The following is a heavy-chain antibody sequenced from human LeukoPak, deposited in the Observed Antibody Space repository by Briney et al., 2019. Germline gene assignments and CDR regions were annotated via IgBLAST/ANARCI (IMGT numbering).Heavy chain of an antibody. J-gene: IGHJ3*02. Sequence: EASVKVSCKASGGTFSSYAISWVRQAPGQGLEWMGIINPSGGTTTYAQKFQGRVTMTRDTSTGTVYMELNSLRSEDTAVYYCARGAQIAVAGSFDAFDIWGQGTMVTVSS. D-gene: IGHD6-19*01. CDR1: GGTFSSYA. CDR3: ARGAQIAVAGSFDAFDI. CDR2: INPSGGTT. V-gene: IGHV1-46*01.